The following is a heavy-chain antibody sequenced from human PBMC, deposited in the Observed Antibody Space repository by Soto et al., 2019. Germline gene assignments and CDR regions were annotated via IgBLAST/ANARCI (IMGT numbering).Heavy chain of an antibody. V-gene: IGHV3-7*03. CDR2: INQDGSEK. Sequence: PGGSLRLSCAASGFTFSNFWMTWIRQAPGKGLEWVANINQDGSEKFYVDSVKGRFTISRDNAKNTLYLQMISLRADDTATYYCARPYSDWGQGTLVTVSS. D-gene: IGHD4-4*01. CDR3: ARPYSD. J-gene: IGHJ4*02. CDR1: GFTFSNFW.